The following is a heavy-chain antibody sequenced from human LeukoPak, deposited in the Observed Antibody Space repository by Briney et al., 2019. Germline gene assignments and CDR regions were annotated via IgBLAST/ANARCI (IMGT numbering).Heavy chain of an antibody. D-gene: IGHD3-22*01. Sequence: SGTLSLTCAVSGGSINSNNWWSWVRQPPGKGLEWIGEIYHSGSTNYNPSVKSRVTISVDTSKNQFSLKLSSVTAADTAVYYCARDHGPTVVDYYDSSGYYLNYFDYWGQGTLVTVSS. CDR2: IYHSGST. V-gene: IGHV4-4*02. CDR3: ARDHGPTVVDYYDSSGYYLNYFDY. J-gene: IGHJ4*02. CDR1: GGSINSNNW.